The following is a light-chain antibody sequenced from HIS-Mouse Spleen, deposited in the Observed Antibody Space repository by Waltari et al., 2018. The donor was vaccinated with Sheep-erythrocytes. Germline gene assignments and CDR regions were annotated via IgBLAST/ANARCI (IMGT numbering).Light chain of an antibody. V-gene: IGLV2-23*01. CDR2: EGS. CDR3: CSYAGSSTPWV. J-gene: IGLJ3*02. Sequence: QSALTQPASVSGSPGQSITISCPGTSSAVGSYNLVSCYQQHPGKAPKLMIYEGSKRPSGVSNRFSGSKSGNTASLTISGLQAEDEADYYCCSYAGSSTPWVFGGGTKLTVL. CDR1: SSAVGSYNL.